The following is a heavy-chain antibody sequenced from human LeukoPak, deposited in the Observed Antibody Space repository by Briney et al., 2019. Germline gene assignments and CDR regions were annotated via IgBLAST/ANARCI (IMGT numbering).Heavy chain of an antibody. CDR1: GGSISSYY. CDR2: IYYSGST. J-gene: IGHJ5*02. V-gene: IGHV4-59*08. CDR3: ARLRNGCSSTSCYTQGFDP. D-gene: IGHD2-2*02. Sequence: SETLSLTCTVSGGSISSYYWSWIRQPPGKGLEWIGYIYYSGSTNYNPSLKSRVTISVDTSKNQFSLKLSSATAADTAVYYCARLRNGCSSTSCYTQGFDPWGQGTLVTVSS.